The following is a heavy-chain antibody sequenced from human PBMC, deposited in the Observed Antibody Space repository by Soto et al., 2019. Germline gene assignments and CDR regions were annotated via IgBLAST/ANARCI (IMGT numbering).Heavy chain of an antibody. Sequence: PGGSLRLSCVGSGFTCNDYALNWVRQSPGKGLEWVSTISRGGDATYYADSVRGRFTISRDNSKHTPSLLMKSLRAEDSAIYYCARDPSTGAADCWGQGTLVTVSS. CDR1: GFTCNDYA. J-gene: IGHJ4*02. CDR2: ISRGGDAT. D-gene: IGHD2-8*02. V-gene: IGHV3-23*01. CDR3: ARDPSTGAADC.